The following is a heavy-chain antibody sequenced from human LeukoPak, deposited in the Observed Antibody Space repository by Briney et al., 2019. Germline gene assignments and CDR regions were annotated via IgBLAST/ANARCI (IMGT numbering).Heavy chain of an antibody. J-gene: IGHJ4*02. CDR1: GGTFNNYA. CDR3: ARDKPDSSWYGPKDY. Sequence: SVKVSCKASGGTFNNYAISWVRQAPGKGVEWMGGIIPIFGTANYAQKFQGRVTITADESTSTAYMELSSLISEDTAVYYCARDKPDSSWYGPKDYWGRVTLVTVSS. V-gene: IGHV1-69*13. CDR2: IIPIFGTA. D-gene: IGHD6-13*01.